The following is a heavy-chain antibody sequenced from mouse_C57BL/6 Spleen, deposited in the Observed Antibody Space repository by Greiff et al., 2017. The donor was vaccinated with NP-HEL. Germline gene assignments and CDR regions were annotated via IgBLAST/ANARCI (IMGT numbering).Heavy chain of an antibody. CDR2: IYPGDGDT. Sequence: QVQLQQSGPELVKPGASEKISCKASGYAFSSSWMNWVKQRPGKGLEWIGRIYPGDGDTNYNGKFKGKATLTADKSSSTAYMQLSSLTSEDSAVYFCAANWDFDYWGQGTTLTVSS. CDR1: GYAFSSSW. J-gene: IGHJ2*01. D-gene: IGHD4-1*01. V-gene: IGHV1-82*01. CDR3: AANWDFDY.